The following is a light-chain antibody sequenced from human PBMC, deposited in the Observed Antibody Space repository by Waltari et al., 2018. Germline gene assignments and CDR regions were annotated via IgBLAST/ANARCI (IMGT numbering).Light chain of an antibody. Sequence: QLVLTQSPSVSASLGASVKLTCPLSSAHSSNVIAWPQQQPGKGPRYLMKVNSDGSHSKGDELPDRFSGSSSGPERYLTISCLQSDDEADYYCQTGGHGTGVFGGGTELTVL. CDR3: QTGGHGTGV. V-gene: IGLV4-69*01. CDR2: VNSDGSH. J-gene: IGLJ3*02. CDR1: SAHSSNV.